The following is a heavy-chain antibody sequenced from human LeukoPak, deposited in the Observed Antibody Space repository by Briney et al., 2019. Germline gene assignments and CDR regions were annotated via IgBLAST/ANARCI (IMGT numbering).Heavy chain of an antibody. CDR2: IYYSGST. CDR3: ARHGGSSWTFDY. Sequence: PSETLSLTCTVSGGSISSYYRSWIRQPPGKGLEWIGYIYYSGSTNYNPSLKSRVTISVDTSKNQFSLKLSSVTAADTAVYYCARHGGSSWTFDYWGQGTLVTVSS. V-gene: IGHV4-59*08. J-gene: IGHJ4*02. CDR1: GGSISSYY. D-gene: IGHD6-13*01.